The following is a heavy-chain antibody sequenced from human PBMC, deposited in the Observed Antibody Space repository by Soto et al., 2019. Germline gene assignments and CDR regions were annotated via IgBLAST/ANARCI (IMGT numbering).Heavy chain of an antibody. CDR1: GFTFSSYA. D-gene: IGHD3-9*01. Sequence: GGSLRLSCAASGFTFSSYAMSWVRQAPGKGLEWVSAISGSGGSTYYADSVKGRFTFSRDNSKNTLYLQMNSLRAEDTAVYYCANDILTGYLGDYWGQGTLVTVSS. J-gene: IGHJ4*02. CDR3: ANDILTGYLGDY. CDR2: ISGSGGST. V-gene: IGHV3-23*01.